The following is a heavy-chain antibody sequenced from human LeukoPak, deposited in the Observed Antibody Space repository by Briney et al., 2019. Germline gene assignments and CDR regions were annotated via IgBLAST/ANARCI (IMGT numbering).Heavy chain of an antibody. V-gene: IGHV1-2*02. D-gene: IGHD2-2*01. CDR2: INPNSGGT. CDR3: ARGYCSSTSCSLYYYYYYMDV. J-gene: IGHJ6*03. Sequence: ASVKVSCKAPGYTFTDYHMYWVRQAPGQGLEWMGWINPNSGGTNYAQKFQGRVTMTRDTSISTAYMELSRLRSDDTAVYYCARGYCSSTSCSLYYYYYYMDVWGKGTTVTVSS. CDR1: GYTFTDYH.